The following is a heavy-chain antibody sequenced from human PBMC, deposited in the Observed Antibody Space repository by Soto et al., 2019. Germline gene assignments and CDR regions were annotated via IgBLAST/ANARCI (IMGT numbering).Heavy chain of an antibody. Sequence: SETLSLTCAVSGGSFSGYYWSWIRQPPGKGLEWIGEINHSEITNYSTSLKSRVTISVDTSKNQFSLKLNSVTAADTAVYYCARTRCGSANCRPNFDYWGQGTLVTVSS. CDR2: INHSEIT. D-gene: IGHD2-2*01. CDR1: GGSFSGYY. V-gene: IGHV4-34*01. CDR3: ARTRCGSANCRPNFDY. J-gene: IGHJ4*02.